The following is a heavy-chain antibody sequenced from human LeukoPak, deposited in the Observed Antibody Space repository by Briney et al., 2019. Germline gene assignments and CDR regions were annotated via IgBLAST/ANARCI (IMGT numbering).Heavy chain of an antibody. J-gene: IGHJ4*02. CDR2: IYYSGST. V-gene: IGHV4-59*01. D-gene: IGHD1-14*01. Sequence: SETLSLTCTVSGGSISSYYWIWIRQPPGKGLEWIGYIYYSGSTNYNPSLKSRVTISVDTSKNQFSLKLSSVTAADTAVYYCARKSGDGYYFDYWGQGTLVTVSS. CDR3: ARKSGDGYYFDY. CDR1: GGSISSYY.